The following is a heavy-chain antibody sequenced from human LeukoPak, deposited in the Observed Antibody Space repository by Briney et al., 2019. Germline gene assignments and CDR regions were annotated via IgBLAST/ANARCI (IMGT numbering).Heavy chain of an antibody. CDR3: ARETLMNYYDSSGFFDY. Sequence: PGGSLRLSCAASGFSFSSYEMNWVRQAPGKGLEWVSYISSSGSIMYSADSVKGRFAISRDNAKNSLFLQMNSLRDEDTAVYYCARETLMNYYDSSGFFDYWGQGALVTVSS. J-gene: IGHJ4*02. CDR1: GFSFSSYE. V-gene: IGHV3-48*03. CDR2: ISSSGSIM. D-gene: IGHD3-22*01.